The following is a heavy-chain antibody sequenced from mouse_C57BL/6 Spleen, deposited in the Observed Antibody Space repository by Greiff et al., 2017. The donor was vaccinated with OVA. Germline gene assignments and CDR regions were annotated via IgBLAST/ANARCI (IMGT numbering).Heavy chain of an antibody. V-gene: IGHV1-55*01. J-gene: IGHJ2*02. Sequence: QVQLQQPGAELVKPGASVKMSCKASGYTFTSYWIHWVKQRPGQGLEWIGDIYPGSGSTNYNEKFKSKATLTVDKSSSTAYMQLSTLTSEDSEFYACAKDGLKYDFDYWGQGTSLTVSS. CDR2: IYPGSGST. D-gene: IGHD5-1-1*01. CDR1: GYTFTSYW. CDR3: AKDGLKYDFDY.